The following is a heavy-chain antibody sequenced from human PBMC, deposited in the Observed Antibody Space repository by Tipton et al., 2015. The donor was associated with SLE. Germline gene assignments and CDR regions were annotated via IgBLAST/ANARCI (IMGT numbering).Heavy chain of an antibody. D-gene: IGHD3-22*01. V-gene: IGHV4-59*12. Sequence: LRLSCTVSGGSITSYYWSWIRQPPGKGLEWIGYIYYSGSTNYNPSLKSRATISVDTSKNQFSLKLSSVTAADTAVYYCARGRITMKMWGQGTLVTVSS. J-gene: IGHJ4*02. CDR3: ARGRITMKM. CDR1: GGSITSYY. CDR2: IYYSGST.